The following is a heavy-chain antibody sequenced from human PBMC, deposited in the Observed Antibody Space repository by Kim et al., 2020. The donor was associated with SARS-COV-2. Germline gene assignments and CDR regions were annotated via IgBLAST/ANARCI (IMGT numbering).Heavy chain of an antibody. CDR2: IWYDGSNK. CDR1: GFTFSSYG. CDR3: ARDQRLWFGEPGAAFDY. V-gene: IGHV3-33*01. J-gene: IGHJ4*02. Sequence: GGSLRLSCAASGFTFSSYGMHWVRQAPGKGLEWVAVIWYDGSNKYYADSVKGRFTISRDNSKNTLYLQMNSLRAEDTAVYYCARDQRLWFGEPGAAFDYWGQGTLVTVSS. D-gene: IGHD3-10*01.